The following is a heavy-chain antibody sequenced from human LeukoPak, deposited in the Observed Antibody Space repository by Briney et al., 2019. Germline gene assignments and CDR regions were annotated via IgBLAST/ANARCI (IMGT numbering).Heavy chain of an antibody. V-gene: IGHV3-33*01. Sequence: GGSLRLSCAASGFTFSSYGMHWVRQAPGKGLEWVAVIWYDGSNKYYADSVKGRFTISRDNSKNTLYLQMNSLRAEDTAVYYCARESVEQLNWFGPWGQGTLVTVSS. CDR2: IWYDGSNK. D-gene: IGHD6-13*01. CDR3: ARESVEQLNWFGP. J-gene: IGHJ5*02. CDR1: GFTFSSYG.